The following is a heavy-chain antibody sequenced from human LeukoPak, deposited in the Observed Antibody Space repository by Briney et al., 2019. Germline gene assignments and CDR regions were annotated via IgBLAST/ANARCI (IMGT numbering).Heavy chain of an antibody. CDR3: ARHTTLLWFGEYGDYFDY. V-gene: IGHV1-18*01. J-gene: IGHJ4*02. D-gene: IGHD3-10*01. CDR1: GYTFTSYG. Sequence: ASVKVSCKASGYTFTSYGISWVRQAPGQGLEWLGWISAYNGNTNYAQKLQGRVTMTTDTSTSTAYMELRSLRSDDTAVYYCARHTTLLWFGEYGDYFDYWGQGTLVTVSS. CDR2: ISAYNGNT.